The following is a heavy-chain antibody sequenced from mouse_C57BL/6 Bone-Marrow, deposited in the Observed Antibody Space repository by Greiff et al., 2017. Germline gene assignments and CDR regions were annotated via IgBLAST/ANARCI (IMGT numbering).Heavy chain of an antibody. Sequence: EVKLMESGPELVKPGASVKISCKASGYSFTDYNMNWVKQSNGKSLEWIGVINPNYGTTSYNQKFKGKATLTVDQSSSTAYMQLNSLTSEDSAVYYCARGYDYDYAMYYWGQGTSVTGSS. CDR1: GYSFTDYN. CDR3: ARGYDYDYAMYY. V-gene: IGHV1-39*01. J-gene: IGHJ4*01. CDR2: INPNYGTT. D-gene: IGHD2-4*01.